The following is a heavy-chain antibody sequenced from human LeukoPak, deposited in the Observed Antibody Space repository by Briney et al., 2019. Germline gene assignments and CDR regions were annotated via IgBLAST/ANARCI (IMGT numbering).Heavy chain of an antibody. CDR1: GFTFSSYS. Sequence: GGSLRLSCAASGFTFSSYSMNWVRQAPGKGLEWVSSISSSSSYIYYADSVKGRFTISRDNAKNSLYLQMNSLRAEDTAVYYCARDQNYYYDSSGYYGVDYWGQGTLVTVSS. CDR2: ISSSSSYI. D-gene: IGHD3-22*01. CDR3: ARDQNYYYDSSGYYGVDY. J-gene: IGHJ4*02. V-gene: IGHV3-21*01.